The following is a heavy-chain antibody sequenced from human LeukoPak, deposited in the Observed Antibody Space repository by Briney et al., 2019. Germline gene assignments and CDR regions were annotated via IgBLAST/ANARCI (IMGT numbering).Heavy chain of an antibody. Sequence: GESLKISCKGSGYSLTSYWISWVRQMPGKGLEWMGRIDPSDSYTNYSPSFQGHVTISADKSISTAYLQWSSLKASDTAMYYCARVGIAVAGIDYWGQGTLVTVSS. CDR3: ARVGIAVAGIDY. CDR1: GYSLTSYW. V-gene: IGHV5-10-1*01. CDR2: IDPSDSYT. J-gene: IGHJ4*02. D-gene: IGHD6-19*01.